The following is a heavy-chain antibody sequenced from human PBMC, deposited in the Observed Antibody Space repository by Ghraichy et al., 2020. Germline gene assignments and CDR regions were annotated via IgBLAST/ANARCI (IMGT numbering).Heavy chain of an antibody. V-gene: IGHV3-23*01. CDR3: AKDNKEQLVPTPNLFDY. Sequence: LSLTCAASGFTFSSYAMSWVRQAPGKGLEWVSAISGSGGSTYYADSVKGRFTISRDNSKNTLYLQMNSLRAEDTAVYYCAKDNKEQLVPTPNLFDYWGQGTLVTVSS. J-gene: IGHJ4*02. D-gene: IGHD6-13*01. CDR2: ISGSGGST. CDR1: GFTFSSYA.